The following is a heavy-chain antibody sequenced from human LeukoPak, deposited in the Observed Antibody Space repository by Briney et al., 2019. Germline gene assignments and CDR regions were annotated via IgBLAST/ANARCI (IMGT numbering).Heavy chain of an antibody. CDR3: ARDSGSYTLGGY. J-gene: IGHJ4*02. Sequence: ASVKVSCKASGYTFTSYGISWVRQAPGQGLEWMGWISAYNGNTNYAQKLEGRVTMTRDTSTSTVYMELSSLRSEDTAVYYCARDSGSYTLGGYWGQGTLVTVSS. CDR2: ISAYNGNT. D-gene: IGHD1-26*01. V-gene: IGHV1-18*01. CDR1: GYTFTSYG.